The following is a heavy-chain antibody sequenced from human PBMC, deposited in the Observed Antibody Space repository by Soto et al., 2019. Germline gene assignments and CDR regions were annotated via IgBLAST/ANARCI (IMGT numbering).Heavy chain of an antibody. CDR3: ARERRQQLLYSYGMDV. D-gene: IGHD6-13*01. Sequence: QVQLVQSGAEVKKPGSSVKVSCKASGGTFSSYAISWVRQAPGQGLEWMGGIIPIFGTANYAQKFQGRVTITADESTSTAYMELSRLRSEDTAVYYCARERRQQLLYSYGMDVWGQGTTVTVSS. V-gene: IGHV1-69*12. CDR1: GGTFSSYA. J-gene: IGHJ6*02. CDR2: IIPIFGTA.